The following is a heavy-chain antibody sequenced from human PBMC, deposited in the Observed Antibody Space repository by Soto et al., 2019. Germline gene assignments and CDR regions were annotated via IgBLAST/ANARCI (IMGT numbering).Heavy chain of an antibody. Sequence: ASVKVSCKASGGTFSSYTISLVRQAPGQGLEWMGRIIPILGIANYAQKFQGRVTITADKSTSTAYMELSSLRSEDTAVYYCARTRYCSSTSCSHGASYWGQGTLVTVSS. CDR2: IIPILGIA. CDR1: GGTFSSYT. J-gene: IGHJ4*02. V-gene: IGHV1-69*02. D-gene: IGHD2-2*01. CDR3: ARTRYCSSTSCSHGASY.